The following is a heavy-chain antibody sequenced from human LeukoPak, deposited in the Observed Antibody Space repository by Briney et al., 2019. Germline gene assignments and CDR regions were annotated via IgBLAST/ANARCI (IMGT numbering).Heavy chain of an antibody. Sequence: GGSLRLSCAASGFTFSSDWMHWVRQAQGKGLVRVSRINSDGSSTSYADSVKGRFTISRDNAKNTLYLEMNSLRAEDTAVYYCSRGDDYGDYVRDWGQGTLVTVSS. CDR2: INSDGSST. CDR1: GFTFSSDW. CDR3: SRGDDYGDYVRD. J-gene: IGHJ4*02. V-gene: IGHV3-74*01. D-gene: IGHD4-17*01.